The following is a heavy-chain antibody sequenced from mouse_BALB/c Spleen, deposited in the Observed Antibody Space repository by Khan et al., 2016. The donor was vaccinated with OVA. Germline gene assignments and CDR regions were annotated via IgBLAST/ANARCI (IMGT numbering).Heavy chain of an antibody. Sequence: VQLKQSGPELVKPGASVKMSCKASGYTFTSYVMHWVKQKPGLGLEWIGYIYPFNDDTKYNEKFKGKATLTSDKSSSTAYMELISLTSEDSAVXFCAPVGTYYVSFAYWGQGTLVTVSA. CDR1: GYTFTSYV. V-gene: IGHV1S136*01. D-gene: IGHD1-1*01. CDR3: APVGTYYVSFAY. J-gene: IGHJ3*01. CDR2: IYPFNDDT.